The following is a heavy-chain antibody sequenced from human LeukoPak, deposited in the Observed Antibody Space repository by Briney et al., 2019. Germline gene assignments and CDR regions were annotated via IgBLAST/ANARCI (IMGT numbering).Heavy chain of an antibody. J-gene: IGHJ4*02. V-gene: IGHV1-46*01. CDR2: INPRGGST. CDR1: GYTFTTYY. Sequence: ASVKVSCKASGYTFTTYYMHWVRQAPGQGLEWVGIINPRGGSTTYAQKFQGRVTMTRDTSTSTVYMELSSLKSDDTAVYHCARGGGPGNYPFDFWGQGTPVTVSS. CDR3: ARGGGPGNYPFDF. D-gene: IGHD1-7*01.